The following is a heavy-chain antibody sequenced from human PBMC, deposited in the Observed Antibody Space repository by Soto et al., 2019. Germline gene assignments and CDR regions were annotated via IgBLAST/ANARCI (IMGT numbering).Heavy chain of an antibody. Sequence: TSETLSLTCTVSGGSISSGGYYWSWIRQHPGKGLEWIGYIYYSGSTYYNPSLKSRVTISVDTSKNQFSLKLSSVTAADTAVYYCARGVGYCSSTSCFGNWFDPWGQGTLVTVSS. CDR3: ARGVGYCSSTSCFGNWFDP. CDR1: GGSISSGGYY. V-gene: IGHV4-31*03. CDR2: IYYSGST. D-gene: IGHD2-2*01. J-gene: IGHJ5*02.